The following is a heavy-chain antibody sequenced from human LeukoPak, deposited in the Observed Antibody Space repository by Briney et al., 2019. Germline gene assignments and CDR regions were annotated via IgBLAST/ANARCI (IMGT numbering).Heavy chain of an antibody. CDR2: IKQDGSDK. CDR3: AREKGNYDGYYNYYMDV. CDR1: GFTFSNYW. V-gene: IGHV3-7*01. Sequence: GGSLRLSCAASGFTFSNYWMNWVRQAPGKGLERVANIKQDGSDKYYVDSVKGRFTISRDNAKNSLYLQMNSLRAEDTAVYYCAREKGNYDGYYNYYMDVWGKGTTVTVSS. D-gene: IGHD4-11*01. J-gene: IGHJ6*03.